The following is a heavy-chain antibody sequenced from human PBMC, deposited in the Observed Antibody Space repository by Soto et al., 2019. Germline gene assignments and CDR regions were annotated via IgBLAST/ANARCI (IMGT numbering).Heavy chain of an antibody. D-gene: IGHD4-4*01. V-gene: IGHV3-30*18. CDR2: ISSDGSNK. CDR1: GFTFSSYG. CDR3: AKGRYSNSYGMDV. Sequence: QVQLVESGGGVVQPGRSLRLSCAASGFTFSSYGMHWVRQAPGKGLEWVAVISSDGSNKYYADSVKGRFTISRDNSKNTLYLQMNSLRGEDTAVYYYAKGRYSNSYGMDVWGQGTTVTVSS. J-gene: IGHJ6*02.